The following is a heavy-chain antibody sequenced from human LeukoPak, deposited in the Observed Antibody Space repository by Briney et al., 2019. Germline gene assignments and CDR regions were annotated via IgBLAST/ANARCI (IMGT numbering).Heavy chain of an antibody. CDR3: ARDHMGGSSLNYGKDV. V-gene: IGHV3-66*01. J-gene: IGHJ6*02. CDR2: IYSGGST. Sequence: GGSLRLSCAASGFTVSSNYMSWVRQAPGKGLEWVSVIYSGGSTYYADSVKGRFTISRDNSKNTLYLQMNSLRAEDTAVYYCARDHMGGSSLNYGKDVWGQGTTVTVSS. CDR1: GFTVSSNY. D-gene: IGHD1-26*01.